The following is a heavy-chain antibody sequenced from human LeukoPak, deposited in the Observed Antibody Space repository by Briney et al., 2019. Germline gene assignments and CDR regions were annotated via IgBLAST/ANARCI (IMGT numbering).Heavy chain of an antibody. D-gene: IGHD6-19*01. Sequence: SKTLSLTCTVSGGSISSYYWSWIRQPAGKGLEWIGRIYTSGSTNYNPSLKSRVTTSADTSKNQFSLKLSSEAAADKAVYYCAREYSSGWSRGFDYWGQGTLVTVSS. V-gene: IGHV4-4*07. CDR1: GGSISSYY. CDR3: AREYSSGWSRGFDY. J-gene: IGHJ4*02. CDR2: IYTSGST.